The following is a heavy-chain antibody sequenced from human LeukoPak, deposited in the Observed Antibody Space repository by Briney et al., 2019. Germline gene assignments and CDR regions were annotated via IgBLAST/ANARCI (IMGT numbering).Heavy chain of an antibody. Sequence: SGGSLRLSCAASGFTFSNAWMSWVRQAPGKGLEWVGRIKSKTDGGTTDYAAPVKGRFTISRDDSKNTLYLQMNSLKTEDTAVYYCTTDYLRLDAFDIWGQGTMATVSS. J-gene: IGHJ3*02. D-gene: IGHD5-12*01. V-gene: IGHV3-15*01. CDR1: GFTFSNAW. CDR3: TTDYLRLDAFDI. CDR2: IKSKTDGGTT.